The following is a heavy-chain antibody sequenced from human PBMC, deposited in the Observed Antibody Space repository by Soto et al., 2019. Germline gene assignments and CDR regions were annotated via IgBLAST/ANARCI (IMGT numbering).Heavy chain of an antibody. CDR2: INHGGST. J-gene: IGHJ4*02. CDR3: AGPYNCGSACYPAYSLDS. D-gene: IGHD2-21*02. Sequence: ADPLSLTCAVYGGSFSHYYWNWIRQPPGKWREWVWKINHGGSTYYSSPKSGVTISLDTSKNQFSLTLSSVTAADTAVYYCAGPYNCGSACYPAYSLDSWGQGTLVTVSS. CDR1: GGSFSHYY. V-gene: IGHV4-34*01.